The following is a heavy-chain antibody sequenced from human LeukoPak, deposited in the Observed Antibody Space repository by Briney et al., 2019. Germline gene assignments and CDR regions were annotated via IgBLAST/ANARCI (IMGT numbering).Heavy chain of an antibody. CDR3: ARADSSGYLSFYYYYYMDV. V-gene: IGHV1-8*02. D-gene: IGHD3-22*01. CDR2: MNPNSGNT. CDR1: RYTITSYD. J-gene: IGHJ6*03. Sequence: ASVRVSCKASRYTITSYDINWVRQATGQGLEWMGWMNPNSGNTGYAQKFQGRVTMTRNTSISTAYMELSSLRSEDTAVYYCARADSSGYLSFYYYYYMDVWGKGTTVTISS.